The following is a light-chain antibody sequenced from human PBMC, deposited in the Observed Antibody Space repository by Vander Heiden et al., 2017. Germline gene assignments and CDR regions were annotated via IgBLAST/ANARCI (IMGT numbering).Light chain of an antibody. Sequence: IQLTQSPSSLSASVGARVTITCRASQGISNDLAWYQQKPGKAPNLLIYGASTLQTGVPSRFSGSGYGTDFTLTISRLQPEDFAIYYCQQLDSYPRTFGGGTKVEIK. V-gene: IGKV1-9*01. CDR2: GAS. J-gene: IGKJ4*01. CDR1: QGISND. CDR3: QQLDSYPRT.